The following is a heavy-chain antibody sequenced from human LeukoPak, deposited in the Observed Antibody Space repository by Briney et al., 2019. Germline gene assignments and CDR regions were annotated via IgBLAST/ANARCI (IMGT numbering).Heavy chain of an antibody. CDR2: MNPNSGNT. J-gene: IGHJ6*03. CDR1: GYTFTSYD. V-gene: IGHV1-8*01. D-gene: IGHD5/OR15-5a*01. CDR3: ARDSIYSLTEYYYMDV. Sequence: GASVKVSCKASGYTFTSYDINWVRQATGQGLEWMGWMNPNSGNTGYAQKLQGRVTMTTDTSTSTAYMELRSLRSDDTAVYYCARDSIYSLTEYYYMDVWGKGATVTVSS.